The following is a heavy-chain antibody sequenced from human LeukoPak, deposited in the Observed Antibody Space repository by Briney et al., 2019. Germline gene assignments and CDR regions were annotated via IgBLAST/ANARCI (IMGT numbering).Heavy chain of an antibody. Sequence: ASVKVSCKASGGTFSRYAISWVRQAPGQGLEWMGGIIPIFGTANYAQKFQGRVTMTEDTSTDTAYMELSSLRSEDTAVYYCARDVEYYFDYWGQGTLVTVSS. D-gene: IGHD2/OR15-2a*01. V-gene: IGHV1-69*06. CDR2: IIPIFGTA. CDR1: GGTFSRYA. J-gene: IGHJ4*02. CDR3: ARDVEYYFDY.